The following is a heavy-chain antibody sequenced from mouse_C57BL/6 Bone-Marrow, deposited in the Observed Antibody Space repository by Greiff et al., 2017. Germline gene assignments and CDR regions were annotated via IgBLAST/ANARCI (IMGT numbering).Heavy chain of an antibody. CDR2: ILPGSGST. J-gene: IGHJ4*01. D-gene: IGHD3-2*01. CDR3: ASDPRQPYYAMDY. CDR1: GYTFTGYW. Sequence: QVQLQQSGAELMKPGASVKLSCKATGYTFTGYWIEWVKQRPGHGLEWIGEILPGSGSTNYNEKFKGKATFTADTSSNTAYMQLSSLTTEVSASYYCASDPRQPYYAMDYWGQGTSVTVSS. V-gene: IGHV1-9*01.